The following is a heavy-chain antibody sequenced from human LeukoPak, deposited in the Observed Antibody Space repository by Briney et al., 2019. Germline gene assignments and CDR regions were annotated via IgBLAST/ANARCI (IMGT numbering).Heavy chain of an antibody. D-gene: IGHD6-13*01. J-gene: IGHJ5*02. CDR3: ARTQQLVLRSPLDP. CDR1: GYTFTNYD. Sequence: ASVKVSCKASGYTFTNYDIHWVRQATGQGLEWMGWMNPYSGNTGYAQNFQGRITITRNTSISTAYMGLSSLRSEDTAVYYCARTQQLVLRSPLDPWGQGTLVTVSS. V-gene: IGHV1-8*03. CDR2: MNPYSGNT.